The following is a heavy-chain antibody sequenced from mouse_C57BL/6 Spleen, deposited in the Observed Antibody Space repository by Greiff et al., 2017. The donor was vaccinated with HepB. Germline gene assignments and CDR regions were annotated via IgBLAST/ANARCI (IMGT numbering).Heavy chain of an antibody. CDR1: GYTFTSYW. D-gene: IGHD5-5*01. V-gene: IGHV1-69*01. J-gene: IGHJ2*01. Sequence: VQLQQPGAELVMPGASVKLSCKASGYTFTSYWMHWVKQRPGQGLEWIGEIDPSDSYTNYNQKFKGKSTLTVDKSSSTAYMQLSSLTSEDSAVYYCARRRLPRDYFDYWGQGTTLTVSS. CDR3: ARRRLPRDYFDY. CDR2: IDPSDSYT.